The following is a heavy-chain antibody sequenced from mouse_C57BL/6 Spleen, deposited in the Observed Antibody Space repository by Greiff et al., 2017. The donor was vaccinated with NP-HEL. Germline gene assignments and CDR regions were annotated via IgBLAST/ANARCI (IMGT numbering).Heavy chain of an antibody. CDR1: GYTFTSYW. V-gene: IGHV1-64*01. CDR2: IHPNSGST. J-gene: IGHJ2*02. Sequence: QVQLQQPGAELVKPGASVKLSCKASGYTFTSYWMHWVKQRPGQGLEWIGMIHPNSGSTNYNEKFKSKATLTVDKSSSTAYMQLSSLTSEDSAVYYCASPSTMITSSFDYWGQGTSLTVSS. D-gene: IGHD2-4*01. CDR3: ASPSTMITSSFDY.